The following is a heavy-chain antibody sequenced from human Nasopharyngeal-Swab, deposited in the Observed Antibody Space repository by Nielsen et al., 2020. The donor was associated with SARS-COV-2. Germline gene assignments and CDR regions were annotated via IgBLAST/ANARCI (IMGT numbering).Heavy chain of an antibody. V-gene: IGHV4-31*03. D-gene: IGHD6-13*01. CDR2: IYYSGST. CDR1: GGSISSGGYY. J-gene: IGHJ4*02. Sequence: SETLSLTCTVSGGSISSGGYYWSWIRQHPGKGLEWIGYIYYSGSTYYNPSLKSRVTISVDTSKNQFSLKLSSVTAADTAVYYCARDAGIAAAGNYPLDYWGQGTLVTVSS. CDR3: ARDAGIAAAGNYPLDY.